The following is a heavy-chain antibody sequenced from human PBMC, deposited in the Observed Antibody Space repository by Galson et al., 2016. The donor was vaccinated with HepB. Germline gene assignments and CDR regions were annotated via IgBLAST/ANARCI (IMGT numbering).Heavy chain of an antibody. CDR1: GFTFSRYD. J-gene: IGHJ6*02. D-gene: IGHD4-23*01. CDR3: ARDGGGTGGYYYYAMDV. CDR2: IGTAGDT. Sequence: SLRLSCAASGFTFSRYDMHWVRHVTGKGLEWVSAIGTAGDTYYPGSVKGRFTISRENAKNSLYLQMNSLRDEDTAVYYFARDGGGTGGYYYYAMDVWCQGTTGTASS. V-gene: IGHV3-13*01.